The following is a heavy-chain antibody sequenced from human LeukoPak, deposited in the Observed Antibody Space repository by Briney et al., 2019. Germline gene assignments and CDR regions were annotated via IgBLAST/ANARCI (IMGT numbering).Heavy chain of an antibody. Sequence: SETLSLTCAVCGGSFSGYYWSWIRQPPGKGLEWIGEINHSGSTNYNPSLKSRVTISVDTSKNQFSLKLSSVTAADTAVYYCARNSGLRGRRYYFDYWGQGTLVTVSS. CDR2: INHSGST. V-gene: IGHV4-34*01. CDR3: ARNSGLRGRRYYFDY. CDR1: GGSFSGYY. D-gene: IGHD1-26*01. J-gene: IGHJ4*02.